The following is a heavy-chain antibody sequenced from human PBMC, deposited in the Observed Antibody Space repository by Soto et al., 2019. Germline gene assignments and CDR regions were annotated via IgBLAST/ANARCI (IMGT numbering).Heavy chain of an antibody. J-gene: IGHJ6*03. Sequence: PSQTLSLTCVSSGDSVSSNSAAWNWIRQSPSRGLEWLGRTYYRSRWYNDYAVSVRSRITVNADTSKNQFSLHLNSVTPEDTAVYYFVGIISLQWYYMDVWDTGITVPVSS. CDR2: TYYRSRWYN. CDR3: VGIISLQWYYMDV. D-gene: IGHD3-10*01. V-gene: IGHV6-1*01. CDR1: GDSVSSNSAA.